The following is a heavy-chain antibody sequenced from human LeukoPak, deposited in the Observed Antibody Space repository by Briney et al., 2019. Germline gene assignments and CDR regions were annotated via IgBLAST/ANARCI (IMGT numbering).Heavy chain of an antibody. Sequence: GGSLRLSCAASGFTFSSYSMNWVRQAPGKGLEWASYISSSSTIYYADSVKGRFTISRDNAKNSLYLQMNSLRAEDTAVYYCASLYTTYYYDSSGYYTPDAFDIWGQGTMVTVSS. CDR1: GFTFSSYS. J-gene: IGHJ3*02. CDR2: ISSSSTI. D-gene: IGHD3-22*01. CDR3: ASLYTTYYYDSSGYYTPDAFDI. V-gene: IGHV3-48*04.